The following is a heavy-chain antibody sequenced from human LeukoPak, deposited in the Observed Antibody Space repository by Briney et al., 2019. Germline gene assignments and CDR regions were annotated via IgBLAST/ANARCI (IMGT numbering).Heavy chain of an antibody. CDR3: ARGHYYGSGSLDY. CDR1: GGSISSGDYY. D-gene: IGHD3-10*01. CDR2: IYYSGST. Sequence: ASQTLSLTCTVSGGSISSGDYYWSWIRQPPGKGLEWIGYIYYSGSTYYNPSLKSQVTISVDTSKNQFSLKLSSVTAADTAVYYCARGHYYGSGSLDYWGQGTLVTVSS. J-gene: IGHJ4*02. V-gene: IGHV4-30-4*08.